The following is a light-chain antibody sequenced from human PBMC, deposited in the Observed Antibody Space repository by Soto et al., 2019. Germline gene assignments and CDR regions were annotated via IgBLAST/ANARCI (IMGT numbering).Light chain of an antibody. Sequence: EIVLTQSPATLSLSPGERATLSCRASQSVSSYLAWYQQKPGQAPRLLIYDASSRATGIPARFSGSGSGTDFTLTISGLEPEDFAVYYCQKRSNWPVTFRQGTKVEIK. CDR1: QSVSSY. J-gene: IGKJ1*01. CDR3: QKRSNWPVT. V-gene: IGKV3-11*01. CDR2: DAS.